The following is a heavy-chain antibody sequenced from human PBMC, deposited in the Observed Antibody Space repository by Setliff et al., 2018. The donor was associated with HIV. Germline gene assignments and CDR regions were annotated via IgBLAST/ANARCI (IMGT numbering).Heavy chain of an antibody. J-gene: IGHJ4*02. V-gene: IGHV4-39*07. Sequence: PSETLSLTCTVSGGSISSSSYYWGWIRQPPGKGLEWIGTIYYSGGTYYKSSLKSRLIISLDTSKNQFSLNLRSVTAADTAVYFCARGGVVPAANARGGFDYWGQGTLVTVSS. CDR2: IYYSGGT. CDR1: GGSISSSSYY. D-gene: IGHD2-2*01. CDR3: ARGGVVPAANARGGFDY.